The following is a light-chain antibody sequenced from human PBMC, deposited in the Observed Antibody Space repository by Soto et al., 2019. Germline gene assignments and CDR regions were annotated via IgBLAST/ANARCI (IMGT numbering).Light chain of an antibody. Sequence: VFTQSPVTLSLSPGERATLSCRASQSVNAYLAWYQQKPGQAPRLLIYDASVRATGIPARFSGSGSGTDFTLTISSLEPEDSAVYYCQQHLGRHTFGQGTKVDIK. CDR3: QQHLGRHT. V-gene: IGKV3-11*01. J-gene: IGKJ1*01. CDR1: QSVNAY. CDR2: DAS.